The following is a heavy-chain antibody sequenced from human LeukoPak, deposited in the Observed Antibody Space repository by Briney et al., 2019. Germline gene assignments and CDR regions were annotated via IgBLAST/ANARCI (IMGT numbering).Heavy chain of an antibody. CDR1: GLTFSIYG. V-gene: IGHV3-30*02. D-gene: IGHD3-22*01. Sequence: PGESLSLSSAASGLTFSIYGMQCVRQPPAKGLAWVGFIRYDGNNKYSADSVKGRFTISRDNSKSTLNLQMNSLRAEDTAVYYCAKVTGPLVVITAGGFDYWGQGTLVTVSS. J-gene: IGHJ4*02. CDR3: AKVTGPLVVITAGGFDY. CDR2: IRYDGNNK.